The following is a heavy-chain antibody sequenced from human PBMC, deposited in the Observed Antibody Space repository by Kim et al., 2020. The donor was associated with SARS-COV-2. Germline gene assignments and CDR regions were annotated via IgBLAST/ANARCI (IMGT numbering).Heavy chain of an antibody. Sequence: GRSLRLSCSASGFTFNIYSMNWVRQTPVKGLEWVSYITSDERTIYYADAVRGRFTISRDNDNNVVYFHMSSLRDEDTAIYYCARSVAGRFVYWGEGTLVTLSS. D-gene: IGHD6-13*01. J-gene: IGHJ4*02. CDR1: GFTFNIYS. CDR2: ITSDERTI. V-gene: IGHV3-48*02. CDR3: ARSVAGRFVY.